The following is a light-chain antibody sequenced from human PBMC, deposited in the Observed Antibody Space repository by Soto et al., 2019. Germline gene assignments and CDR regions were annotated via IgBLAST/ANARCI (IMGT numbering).Light chain of an antibody. J-gene: IGLJ1*01. CDR2: GVT. V-gene: IGLV2-23*02. CDR3: CSYAGSNTYV. CDR1: SSDVGSYNL. Sequence: QSALTQPASVSGSPGQSITISCTGTSSDVGSYNLVSWYQQHPGKAPKFMIYGVTKRPSGVSNRFSGSKSGNTASLTISGLQAEDEADYYCCSYAGSNTYVFGTGTKV.